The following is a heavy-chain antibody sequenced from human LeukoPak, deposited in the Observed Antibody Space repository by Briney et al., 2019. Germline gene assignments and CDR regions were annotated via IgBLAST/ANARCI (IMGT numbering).Heavy chain of an antibody. D-gene: IGHD3-10*01. J-gene: IGHJ6*03. Sequence: GGSLRLSCAASGFTFSRYAMNWVRQAPGKGLEWVSSISTTSSSSYIHYADSMKGRFTISRDNAKSSLYMQMNSLRAEDTAVYYCARVMAGYSYMDVWGKGTTVTVSS. CDR2: ISTTSSSSYI. V-gene: IGHV3-21*01. CDR3: ARVMAGYSYMDV. CDR1: GFTFSRYA.